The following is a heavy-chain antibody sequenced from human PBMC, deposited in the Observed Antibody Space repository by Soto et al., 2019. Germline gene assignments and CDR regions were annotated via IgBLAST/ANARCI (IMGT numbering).Heavy chain of an antibody. CDR3: ATGSGSYYYYYYGMDV. J-gene: IGHJ6*02. CDR1: GYTFTSYY. CDR2: INPSGGST. Sequence: GASVKVSCKASGYTFTSYYMHWVRQAPGQGLEWMGIINPSGGSTSYAQKFQGRVTMTRDTSTSTVYMELSSLRSEDTAVYYCATGSGSYYYYYYGMDVWGQGTTVTV. D-gene: IGHD1-26*01. V-gene: IGHV1-46*01.